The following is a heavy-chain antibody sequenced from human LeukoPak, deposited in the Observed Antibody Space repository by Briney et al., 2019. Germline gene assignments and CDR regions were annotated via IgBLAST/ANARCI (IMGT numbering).Heavy chain of an antibody. V-gene: IGHV3-7*01. CDR3: ARYYDRSGYYYYWYFDL. D-gene: IGHD3-22*01. CDR1: GFTFSSYS. CDR2: IKQDGSEK. Sequence: GGSLRLSCAASGFTFSSYSMNWVRQAPGKGLEWAANIKQDGSEKYYVDSVKGRFIISRDNAKNSLYLQMNSLRAEDTAVYYCARYYDRSGYYYYWYFDLWGRGTLVTVSS. J-gene: IGHJ2*01.